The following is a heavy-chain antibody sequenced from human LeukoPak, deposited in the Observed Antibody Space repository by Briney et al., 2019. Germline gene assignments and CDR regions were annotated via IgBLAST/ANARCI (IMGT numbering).Heavy chain of an antibody. Sequence: SETLSLTCTVSGGSVNSDSFYWTWIRQPPGKGLEWIRYIYYSGNTNYNPSLKSRVTISVDTSKNQFSLKLNSVTAADTAVYYCATHSSASSFRFWGQGTLITVSS. J-gene: IGHJ4*02. CDR2: IYYSGNT. V-gene: IGHV4-61*01. CDR1: GGSVNSDSFY. CDR3: ATHSSASSFRF. D-gene: IGHD3-10*01.